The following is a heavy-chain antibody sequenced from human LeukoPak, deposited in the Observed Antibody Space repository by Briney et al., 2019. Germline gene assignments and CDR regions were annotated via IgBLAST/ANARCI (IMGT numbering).Heavy chain of an antibody. V-gene: IGHV3-23*01. J-gene: IGHJ4*02. CDR2: ISGSGGST. CDR1: GFTFSSYA. CDR3: AKASLRYFDWLFDY. D-gene: IGHD3-9*01. Sequence: GGSLRLSCAASGFTFSSYAMGWVRQAPGKGLEWVSAISGSGGSTNYADSVKGRFTISRDNSKNTLYLQMNSLRAEDTAVYYCAKASLRYFDWLFDYWGQGTLVTVSS.